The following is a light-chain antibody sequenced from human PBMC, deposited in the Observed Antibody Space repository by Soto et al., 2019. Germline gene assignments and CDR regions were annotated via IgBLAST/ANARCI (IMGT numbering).Light chain of an antibody. J-gene: IGLJ1*01. CDR1: SSDVGSYNF. Sequence: QSVXTQPASVSGSPGQSITISCTGTSSDVGSYNFVSWYQQHPGKAPKLMIYEVSKRPSGVSNRFSGSKSGNTASLTISGLQAEDEADYYCCSYAGSSTPYVFGTGTKVTVL. CDR3: CSYAGSSTPYV. V-gene: IGLV2-23*02. CDR2: EVS.